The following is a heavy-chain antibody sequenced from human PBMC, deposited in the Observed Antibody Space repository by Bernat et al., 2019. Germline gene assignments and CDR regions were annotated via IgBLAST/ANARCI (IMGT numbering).Heavy chain of an antibody. CDR1: GFTFSSYA. CDR2: ISYDGSNK. Sequence: QVQLVESGGGVVQPGRSLRLSCAASGFTFSSYAMHWVRQAPGKGLEWVAVISYDGSNKYYADSVKGRFTIARDKSKNTLYLEMNSLRAEDTAVYYCARDLGVGATGWGQGTLVTVSS. CDR3: ARDLGVGATG. D-gene: IGHD1-26*01. V-gene: IGHV3-30-3*01. J-gene: IGHJ4*02.